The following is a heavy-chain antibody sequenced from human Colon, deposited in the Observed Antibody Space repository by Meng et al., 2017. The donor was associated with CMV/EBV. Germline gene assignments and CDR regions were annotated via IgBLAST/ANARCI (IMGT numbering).Heavy chain of an antibody. Sequence: GGSLRLSCEGSGFTFGDYTMHWVRQAPGKGLEWLSVIYDTGTRYYADSVKGRFTVSRDESTNTVFLQMNNLRAEDTAVYYCARNRLECGGDCYFADSWGQGTLVTVSS. CDR1: GFTFGDYT. V-gene: IGHV3-66*01. J-gene: IGHJ4*02. D-gene: IGHD2-21*02. CDR3: ARNRLECGGDCYFADS. CDR2: IYDTGTR.